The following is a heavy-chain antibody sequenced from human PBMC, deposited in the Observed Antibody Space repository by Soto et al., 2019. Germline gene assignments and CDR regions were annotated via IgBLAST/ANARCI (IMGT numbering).Heavy chain of an antibody. V-gene: IGHV4-34*01. D-gene: IGHD3-16*01. CDR1: SGSFSGYY. J-gene: IGHJ4*02. CDR3: ARHGGYYFDY. CDR2: IYHGLSI. Sequence: LSLTCAVYSGSFSGYYWSWIRQPPGKGLEWIGEIYHGLSIVYNPSLKSRVTISGDSSKNQFSLKLSSVTAADTAVYYCARHGGYYFDYWGQGTLVTVS.